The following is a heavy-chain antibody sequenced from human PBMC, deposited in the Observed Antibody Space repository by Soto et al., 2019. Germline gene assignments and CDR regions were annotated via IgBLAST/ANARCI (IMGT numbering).Heavy chain of an antibody. CDR1: GFSFSDYG. CDR2: ISSLGANT. J-gene: IGHJ4*02. CDR3: ARLPKGRLVTA. D-gene: IGHD2-21*02. Sequence: EVQLVESGGGLVFPGGSLRPTCVASGFSFSDYGMNWVRQAPGKGLEWVSYISSLGANTIYSDSVKGRLTVSRDNAKNSLFLQMDSLRDEDTAMYCCARLPKGRLVTAWGEGTLVTFSS. V-gene: IGHV3-48*02.